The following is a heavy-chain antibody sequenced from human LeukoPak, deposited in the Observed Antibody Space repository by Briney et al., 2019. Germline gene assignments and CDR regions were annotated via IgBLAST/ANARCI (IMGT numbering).Heavy chain of an antibody. D-gene: IGHD6-19*01. Sequence: SETLSLTCTVSGGSISSYYWSWTRQPPGKGLEWIGSIYYSGSTYYNPSLKSRVTVSVDTSKNQFSLKLTSVTAADTAVYYCASGGLSSGSPFDDWGQGTLVTVSS. CDR2: IYYSGST. V-gene: IGHV4-59*04. J-gene: IGHJ4*02. CDR3: ASGGLSSGSPFDD. CDR1: GGSISSYY.